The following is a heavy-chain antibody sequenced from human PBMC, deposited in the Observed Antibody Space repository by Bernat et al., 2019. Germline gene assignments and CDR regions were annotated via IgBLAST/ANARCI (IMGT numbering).Heavy chain of an antibody. D-gene: IGHD7-27*01. V-gene: IGHV3-23*01. J-gene: IGHJ4*02. CDR1: GFTFSSYA. CDR2: ISGSGGST. Sequence: EVQLLESGGGLVQPGGSLRLSCAASGFTFSSYAMSWVRQAPGKGLEWVSVISGSGGSTYYADSVKGRFTISRDNSKNTVYLQMNSLRAEDTAVYYCAKGVANWGILDYWGQGTLVTVSS. CDR3: AKGVANWGILDY.